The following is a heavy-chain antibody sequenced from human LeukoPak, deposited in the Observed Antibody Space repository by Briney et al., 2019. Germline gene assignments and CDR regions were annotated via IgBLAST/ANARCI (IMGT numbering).Heavy chain of an antibody. Sequence: QPGGSLRLSCAASGFTFSSYEMNWVRQAPGKGLELVANTNRDGREKYYVDSVRGRFTISRDNAKNSMYLHMNSLRAEDTAVYYCARLLSYYYDTSNSYFDYWGQGTLVTVSS. V-gene: IGHV3-7*01. D-gene: IGHD3-22*01. CDR2: TNRDGREK. CDR3: ARLLSYYYDTSNSYFDY. CDR1: GFTFSSYE. J-gene: IGHJ4*02.